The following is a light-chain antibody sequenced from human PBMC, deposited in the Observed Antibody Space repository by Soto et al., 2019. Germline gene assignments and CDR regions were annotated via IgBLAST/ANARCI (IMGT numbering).Light chain of an antibody. J-gene: IGLJ2*01. CDR1: SSDVRGYNY. CDR2: EVS. CDR3: SSYAGSNLV. V-gene: IGLV2-8*01. Sequence: QSALTQPPSESGAPGQSVTISCTGTSSDVRGYNYVSWYQQHPGKAPKLMIYEVSKRPSGVPDRFSGSKSGNTASLTVSGLQAEDEADYYCSSYAGSNLVFGGGTKLTVL.